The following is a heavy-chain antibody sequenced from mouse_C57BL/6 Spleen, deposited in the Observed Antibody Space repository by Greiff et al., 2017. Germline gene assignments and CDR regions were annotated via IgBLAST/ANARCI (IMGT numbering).Heavy chain of an antibody. J-gene: IGHJ2*01. D-gene: IGHD1-1*01. CDR1: GYSFTDYN. V-gene: IGHV1-39*01. CDR3: AREGYYYGTGGTDY. CDR2: INPNYGTT. Sequence: VQLKQSGPELVKPGASVKISCKASGYSFTDYNMNWVQQSNGKSLEWIGVINPNYGTTSYKQKFKGKATLTVDQSSSTAYMQLNSLTSEDSAIYYCAREGYYYGTGGTDYWGQGTTLTVSS.